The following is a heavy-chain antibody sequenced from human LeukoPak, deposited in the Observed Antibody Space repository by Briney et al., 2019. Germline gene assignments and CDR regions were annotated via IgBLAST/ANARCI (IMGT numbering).Heavy chain of an antibody. CDR2: IYTSGST. D-gene: IGHD4-17*01. V-gene: IGHV4-4*07. J-gene: IGHJ4*02. CDR1: GGSISSYY. CDR3: ARLIDGDYANTHFDS. Sequence: SETLSLTCTVSGGSISSYYWSWIRQPAGKGLEWIGRIYTSGSTNYNPSLKSRVTISVDTSKNQFSLKLSSVTAADTAMYYCARLIDGDYANTHFDSWGQGTRVTVSS.